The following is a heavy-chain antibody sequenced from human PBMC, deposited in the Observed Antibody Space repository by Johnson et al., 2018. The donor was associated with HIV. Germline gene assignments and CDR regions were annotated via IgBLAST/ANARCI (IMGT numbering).Heavy chain of an antibody. Sequence: VQLVESGGGVVQPGRSLRLSCAASGFTFSSYGMHWVRQAPGKGLEWVAVIWYDGSNKYYADSVKGRFTISRDNSKNTLYLQMNNLRAEDTAVYYCAKDRGSPGIPAALDIWGQGTMVTVSS. CDR2: IWYDGSNK. V-gene: IGHV3-33*06. CDR3: AKDRGSPGIPAALDI. D-gene: IGHD1-26*01. J-gene: IGHJ3*02. CDR1: GFTFSSYG.